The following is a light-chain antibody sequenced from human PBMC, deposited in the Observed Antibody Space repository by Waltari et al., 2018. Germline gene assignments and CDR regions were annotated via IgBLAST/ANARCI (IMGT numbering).Light chain of an antibody. Sequence: QSALTQPASVSGSPGQSITISCTGTSSDIGDYNFVSWYQHHPGEAHKLVIYDVTKRPSGISNRFSGSKSGNTASLTISGLQAEDEANYVCASYTSSDSFVVFGGGTKLTVL. CDR1: SSDIGDYNF. CDR2: DVT. CDR3: ASYTSSDSFVV. V-gene: IGLV2-14*03. J-gene: IGLJ2*01.